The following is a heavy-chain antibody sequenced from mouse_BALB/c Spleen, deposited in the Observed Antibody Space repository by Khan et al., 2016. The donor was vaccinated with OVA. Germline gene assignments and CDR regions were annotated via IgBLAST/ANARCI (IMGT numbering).Heavy chain of an antibody. J-gene: IGHJ3*01. D-gene: IGHD2-2*01. CDR2: IFPGSVSI. CDR1: GYTFSSYW. V-gene: IGHV1-9*01. CDR3: ARGGYGRFTF. Sequence: QVQLQQSGGDLMKPGASVKISCKATGYTFSSYWIEWVKQRPGHGLEWIGQIFPGSVSITYNEKFKGKATFTADTSSNTAYMQLSSLTSRDSAVDSCARGGYGRFTFWGQGTLVTVSA.